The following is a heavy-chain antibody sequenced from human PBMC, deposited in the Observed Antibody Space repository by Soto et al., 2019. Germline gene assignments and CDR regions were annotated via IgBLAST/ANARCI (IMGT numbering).Heavy chain of an antibody. CDR3: AKDEPSGGSQTRYYYYGMDV. CDR2: ISGSGGST. Sequence: GGSLRLSCAASGFTFSSYAMSWVRQAPGKGLEWVSAISGSGGSTYYADSVKGRFTISRDNSKNTLYLQMNSLRAEDTAVYYCAKDEPSGGSQTRYYYYGMDVWGQGTTVTVSS. J-gene: IGHJ6*02. D-gene: IGHD2-15*01. CDR1: GFTFSSYA. V-gene: IGHV3-23*01.